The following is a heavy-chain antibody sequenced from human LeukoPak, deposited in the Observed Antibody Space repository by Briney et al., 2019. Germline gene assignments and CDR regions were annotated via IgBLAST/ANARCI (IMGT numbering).Heavy chain of an antibody. J-gene: IGHJ4*02. V-gene: IGHV3-21*01. Sequence: GGSLRLSCAASGFTFSSYSMNWVRQAPEKGLEWVSSISSSSSYADSVKGRFTISRDNAKNSVYLQMNSLRAKDTAVYYCARSPFDYWGQGTLVTVSS. CDR3: ARSPFDY. CDR2: ISSSSS. CDR1: GFTFSSYS.